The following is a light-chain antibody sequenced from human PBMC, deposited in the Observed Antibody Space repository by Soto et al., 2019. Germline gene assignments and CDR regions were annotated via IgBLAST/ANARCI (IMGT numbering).Light chain of an antibody. V-gene: IGKV3-20*01. Sequence: EIVLTQSPGTLSLSPGERATLSCRASQSVSSSYLAWYQQKPGQAPRVLIYGASSSATGIPDRFSGSGSGTDFTLTISRLEPEDFAVYYCEQYGISPLFTFGPGTKVDIK. CDR1: QSVSSSY. J-gene: IGKJ3*01. CDR3: EQYGISPLFT. CDR2: GAS.